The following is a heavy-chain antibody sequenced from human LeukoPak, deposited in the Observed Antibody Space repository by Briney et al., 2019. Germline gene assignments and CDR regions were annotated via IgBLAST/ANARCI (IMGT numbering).Heavy chain of an antibody. D-gene: IGHD4-23*01. CDR1: GFIFDDYG. CDR3: ARYAGNSPIDYYFDF. J-gene: IGHJ4*02. Sequence: GGSLRLSCAASGFIFDDYGMSWVRQAPGKGLEWVSGINWNGSITGYADSVKGRFTISRDNAKNSLYLQMNSLRAEDTALYYCARYAGNSPIDYYFDFWGQGTLVTVSS. CDR2: INWNGSIT. V-gene: IGHV3-20*04.